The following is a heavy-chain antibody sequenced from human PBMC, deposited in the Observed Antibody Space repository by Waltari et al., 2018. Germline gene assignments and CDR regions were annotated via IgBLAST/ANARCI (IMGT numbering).Heavy chain of an antibody. V-gene: IGHV4-4*02. D-gene: IGHD2-15*01. J-gene: IGHJ4*02. CDR1: GDSLSGNAW. CDR2: IHGSGKT. CDR3: ARDRGRGLYLDS. Sequence: QVQLQESGPGLVKPSGTLSVTCAVSGDSLSGNAWWSWVRQPPGKGLEWIGQIHGSGKTNYKPYLESRVTVSRDTSNNQFSVKLASATAADTAVYYCARDRGRGLYLDSWGQGTLVTVSP.